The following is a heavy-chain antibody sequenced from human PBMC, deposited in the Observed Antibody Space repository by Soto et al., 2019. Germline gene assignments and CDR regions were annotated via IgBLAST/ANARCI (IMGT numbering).Heavy chain of an antibody. CDR2: IKQDGSET. D-gene: IGHD6-13*01. V-gene: IGHV3-7*01. J-gene: IGHJ4*02. CDR3: VRDRLSSNWYVERFDY. Sequence: LRLSCAASGFTFSGYWMTWVRQAPGKGLEWVADIKQDGSETYYLDSVKGRFTVSRDNARNTLYLQMNSLRAEDTAMYYCVRDRLSSNWYVERFDYWGPGTLYTVSX. CDR1: GFTFSGYW.